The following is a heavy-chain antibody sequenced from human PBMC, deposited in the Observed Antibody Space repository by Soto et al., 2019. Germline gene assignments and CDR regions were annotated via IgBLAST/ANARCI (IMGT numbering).Heavy chain of an antibody. J-gene: IGHJ4*02. CDR2: ISYDGSNK. Sequence: QVQLVESGGGVVQPGRSLRLSCAASGFTFSSYAMHWVRQAPGKGLEWVAVISYDGSNKYYADSVKGRFTISRDNSKNTLYLQMNSRRAEDTAVYYCARDPIAVAGTGGGLDYWGQGTLVTVSS. D-gene: IGHD6-19*01. CDR1: GFTFSSYA. CDR3: ARDPIAVAGTGGGLDY. V-gene: IGHV3-30-3*01.